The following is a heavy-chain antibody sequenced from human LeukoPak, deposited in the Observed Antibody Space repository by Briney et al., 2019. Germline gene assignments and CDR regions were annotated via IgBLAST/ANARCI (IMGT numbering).Heavy chain of an antibody. J-gene: IGHJ6*03. CDR3: AKVDYCSGGSCLYYYYYMDV. D-gene: IGHD2-15*01. CDR1: GFTFNSYA. Sequence: GGSLRLSCAASGFTFNSYAMSWVRQAPGKGLEWVSAISGGAGSTYYADSAKGRFTISRDNSKNTLYVQMNSLRAEDTAVYSCAKVDYCSGGSCLYYYYYMDVWGKGTTVTVS. CDR2: ISGGAGST. V-gene: IGHV3-23*01.